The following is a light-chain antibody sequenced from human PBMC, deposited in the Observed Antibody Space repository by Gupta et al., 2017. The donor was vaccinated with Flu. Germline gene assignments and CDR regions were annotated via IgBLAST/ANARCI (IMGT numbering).Light chain of an antibody. CDR1: SSNIGNNP. CDR3: ASWDDSLNSPV. V-gene: IGLV1-44*01. CDR2: SNS. J-gene: IGLJ2*01. Sequence: QSVLTQPPSASGTPGQRATISCSGSSSNIGNNPVNWYQQFPGTAPKLLIYSNSQRPSGVPDRFSASKSDTSASLAISGLQSDDEADFYCASWDDSLNSPVFGEGTKLTVL.